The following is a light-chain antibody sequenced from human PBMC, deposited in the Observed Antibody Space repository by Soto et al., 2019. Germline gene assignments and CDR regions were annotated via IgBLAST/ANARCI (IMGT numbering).Light chain of an antibody. CDR2: KGS. Sequence: DVVMTQSPLSLHVTLGQTASISSRSSPSLVYSNGNTYLNWFQQRPGRSTMRLMYKGSNRDSGVPDRFSGSGSGTDFTLKISRVEAEDVGVYDCIQCTLCPQTFGQGTRLEIK. CDR3: IQCTLCPQT. V-gene: IGKV2-30*01. CDR1: PSLVYSNGNTY. J-gene: IGKJ5*01.